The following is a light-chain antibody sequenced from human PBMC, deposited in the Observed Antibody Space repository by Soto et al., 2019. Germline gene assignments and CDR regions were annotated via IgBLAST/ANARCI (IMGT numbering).Light chain of an antibody. CDR1: QSVLYSPNNKNY. Sequence: DIVMTQSPDSLAVSLGERATINCKSSQSVLYSPNNKNYLAWYQHKPGQPPKMLIYWASIRESGVPDRFSGSGSGTDFTLTISSLQSEDGAVYYCQQYYTNSWSFGQGTKVDIK. V-gene: IGKV4-1*01. CDR2: WAS. J-gene: IGKJ1*01. CDR3: QQYYTNSWS.